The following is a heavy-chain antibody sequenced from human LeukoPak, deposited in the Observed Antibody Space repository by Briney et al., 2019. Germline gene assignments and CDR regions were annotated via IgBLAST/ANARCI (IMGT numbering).Heavy chain of an antibody. CDR3: ARDGTTSPTIFGVATIHYFDY. J-gene: IGHJ4*02. D-gene: IGHD3-3*01. Sequence: PGGSLRLSCAASGFTFSSYSMNWVRQAPGKGLEWVSSISSSSSYIYYADSVKGRFTISRDNAKNSLYLQMNSLRAEDTAVYYCARDGTTSPTIFGVATIHYFDYWGQGTLVTVSS. V-gene: IGHV3-21*01. CDR1: GFTFSSYS. CDR2: ISSSSSYI.